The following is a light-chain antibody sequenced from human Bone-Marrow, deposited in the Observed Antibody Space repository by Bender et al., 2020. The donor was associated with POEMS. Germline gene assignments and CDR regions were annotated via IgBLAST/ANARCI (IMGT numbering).Light chain of an antibody. V-gene: IGLV1-47*01. CDR2: RNN. Sequence: QSVLTQPPSASGTPGQRVTISCSGSSSNIGSNYVYWFQQYPGTAPRLLIYRNNQRPSGVPDRFSGSKSDTSASLAISGLRSEDESDYYCAAWDDTLLGPQFGGGTKVTVL. CDR1: SSNIGSNY. CDR3: AAWDDTLLGPQ. J-gene: IGLJ3*02.